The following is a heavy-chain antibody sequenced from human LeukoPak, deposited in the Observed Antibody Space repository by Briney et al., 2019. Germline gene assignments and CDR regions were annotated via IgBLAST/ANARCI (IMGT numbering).Heavy chain of an antibody. CDR2: ISSSGSTI. CDR3: AAPPGYCSGGSCYFTWEY. D-gene: IGHD2-15*01. V-gene: IGHV3-11*01. CDR1: GGSFSGYY. J-gene: IGHJ4*02. Sequence: KPSETLSLTCAVYGGSFSGYYWSWIRQAPGKGLEWVSYISSSGSTIYYADSVKGRFTISRDNAKNSLYLQMNSLRAEDTAVYYCAAPPGYCSGGSCYFTWEYWGQGTLVTVSS.